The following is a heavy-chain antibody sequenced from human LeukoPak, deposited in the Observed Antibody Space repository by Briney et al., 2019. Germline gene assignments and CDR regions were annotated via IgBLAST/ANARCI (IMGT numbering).Heavy chain of an antibody. D-gene: IGHD5-12*01. Sequence: GASVKVSSKASGYTFTIYGISWVRQAPGQGLEWMGWISAYNGNTNYAQKLQGRVTMTTDTSTSTAYMELRSLRSDDTAVYYCARGGGSGYVSYYYYGMDVWGKGTTVTVSS. CDR3: ARGGGSGYVSYYYYGMDV. J-gene: IGHJ6*04. V-gene: IGHV1-18*04. CDR1: GYTFTIYG. CDR2: ISAYNGNT.